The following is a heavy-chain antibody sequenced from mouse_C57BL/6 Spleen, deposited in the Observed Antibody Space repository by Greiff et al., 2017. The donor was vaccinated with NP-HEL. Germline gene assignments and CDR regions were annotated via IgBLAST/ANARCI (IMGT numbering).Heavy chain of an antibody. Sequence: EVQLVESEGGLVQPGSSMKLSCTASGFTFSDYYMAWVRQVPEKGLEWVANINYDGSSTYYLDSLKSRFIISRDNAKNILYLQMSSLKSEDTATYYCARERRVGYFDVWGTGTTVTVSS. CDR2: INYDGSST. CDR3: ARERRVGYFDV. CDR1: GFTFSDYY. V-gene: IGHV5-16*01. J-gene: IGHJ1*03.